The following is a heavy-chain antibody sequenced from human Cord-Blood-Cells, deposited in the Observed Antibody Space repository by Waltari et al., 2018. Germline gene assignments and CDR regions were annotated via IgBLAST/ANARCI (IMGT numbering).Heavy chain of an antibody. CDR2: IKSKTDGGTT. J-gene: IGHJ6*03. Sequence: EVQLVESGGGLVKPGGSLRLSCAASGFTFRNAWMSWVRQAPGKGLEWVGRIKSKTDGGTTDYAAPVKGRFTISRDDSKNTLYLQMNSLKTEDTAVYYCTTCSSTSCYYYYYMDVWGKGTTVTVSS. CDR3: TTCSSTSCYYYYYMDV. V-gene: IGHV3-15*01. D-gene: IGHD2-2*01. CDR1: GFTFRNAW.